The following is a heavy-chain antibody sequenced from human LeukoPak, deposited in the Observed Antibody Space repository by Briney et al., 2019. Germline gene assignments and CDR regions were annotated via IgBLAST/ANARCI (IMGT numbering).Heavy chain of an antibody. CDR1: GYTLTELS. D-gene: IGHD3-10*01. Sequence: ASVKVSCKVSGYTLTELSMHWVRQAPGKGLEWMGGFDAEDGETIYAQEFQGRVTMTEDTSTDTAYMELSSLRSEDTAVYYCGTGGAMVRGVIVREYYLDYWGQGTLVTVSS. J-gene: IGHJ4*02. V-gene: IGHV1-24*01. CDR2: FDAEDGET. CDR3: GTGGAMVRGVIVREYYLDY.